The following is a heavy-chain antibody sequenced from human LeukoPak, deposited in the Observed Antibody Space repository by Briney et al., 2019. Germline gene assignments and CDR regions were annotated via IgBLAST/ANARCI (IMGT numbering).Heavy chain of an antibody. D-gene: IGHD2-21*02. CDR2: ISSSSFTI. CDR1: GFTFSPYS. J-gene: IGHJ4*02. CDR3: AREICGSDCYSTFDY. V-gene: IGHV3-48*04. Sequence: GGSLRLSCAASGFTFSPYSMNWVRQAPGKGLEWVSYISSSSFTIHYADSVKGRFTISRDNAKSSLYLQMNSLRAEDTAVYYCAREICGSDCYSTFDYWGQGALVTVSS.